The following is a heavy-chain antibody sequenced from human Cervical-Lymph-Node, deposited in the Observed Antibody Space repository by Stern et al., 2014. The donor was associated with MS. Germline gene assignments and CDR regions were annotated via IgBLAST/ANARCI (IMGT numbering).Heavy chain of an antibody. CDR3: ARLGNNGLDV. J-gene: IGHJ3*01. D-gene: IGHD2/OR15-2a*01. V-gene: IGHV1-69*01. CDR2: IIPSLKAP. Sequence: QLVQSGTEVKRPGSSVKVSCKVSEETFRRYAVSWVRQAPGQRLEYMGGIIPSLKAPNYVQKFLGRLTITADESTNTAYMELSSLRSEDTALYYCARLGNNGLDVWGQGTMVIVSA. CDR1: EETFRRYA.